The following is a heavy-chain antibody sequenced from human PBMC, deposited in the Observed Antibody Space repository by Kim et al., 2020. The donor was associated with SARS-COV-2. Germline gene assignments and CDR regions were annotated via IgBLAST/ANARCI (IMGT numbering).Heavy chain of an antibody. V-gene: IGHV5-51*01. CDR1: GYSFTSYW. CDR2: IYPGDSDT. D-gene: IGHD3-22*01. J-gene: IGHJ3*02. CDR3: ARPRRSAYSRDAFHI. Sequence: GESLKISCKGSGYSFTSYWIGWVRQMPGKGLEWMGIIYPGDSDTRYSPSFQGQVTISADKSISTAYLQWSSLKASDTAMYYCARPRRSAYSRDAFHIWGQGTMVTVSS.